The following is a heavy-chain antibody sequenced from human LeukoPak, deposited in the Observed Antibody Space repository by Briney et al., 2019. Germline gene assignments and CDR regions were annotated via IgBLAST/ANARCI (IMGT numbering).Heavy chain of an antibody. CDR2: IKQDGSEK. CDR3: VRDLAGPPQEAFDI. Sequence: PGGSLRLSCAASGFSFSSYWMSWVRQAPGKGREWVANIKQDGSEKYYVDSVKGRFTISRDNAQNSLYLQMNSLRAEDTAVYYCVRDLAGPPQEAFDIWGQGTVVTVSS. CDR1: GFSFSSYW. V-gene: IGHV3-7*01. J-gene: IGHJ3*02.